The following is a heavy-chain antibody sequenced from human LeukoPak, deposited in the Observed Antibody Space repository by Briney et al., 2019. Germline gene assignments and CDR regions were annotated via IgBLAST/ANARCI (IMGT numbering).Heavy chain of an antibody. CDR1: GFTFSSYS. D-gene: IGHD6-19*01. V-gene: IGHV3-21*01. CDR3: ARVGYSSGWYFDY. CDR2: IGSSSSYI. Sequence: GGPLRLSCAVSGFTFSSYSMNWVRQAPGKGLEWVSSIGSSSSYIYYADSVKGRFTISRDNAKNSLYLQMNSLRAEDTAVYYCARVGYSSGWYFDYWGQGTLVTVSS. J-gene: IGHJ4*02.